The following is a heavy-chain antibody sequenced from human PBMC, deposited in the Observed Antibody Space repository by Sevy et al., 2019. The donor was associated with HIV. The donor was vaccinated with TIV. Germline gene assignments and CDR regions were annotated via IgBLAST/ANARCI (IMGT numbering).Heavy chain of an antibody. Sequence: GGSLRLSCAASAFTFSSYWMHWVRQAPGKGLVLVSRINPYGNSVTYADSVRGRFTISRDNAKNTLYLQMSSLRADDTAVYYCARAPADYSTGWSADWGQGTLVTVSS. J-gene: IGHJ4*02. V-gene: IGHV3-74*01. D-gene: IGHD6-19*01. CDR3: ARAPADYSTGWSAD. CDR2: INPYGNSV. CDR1: AFTFSSYW.